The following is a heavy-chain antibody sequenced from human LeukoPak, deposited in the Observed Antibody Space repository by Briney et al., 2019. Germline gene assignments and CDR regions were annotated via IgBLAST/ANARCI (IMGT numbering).Heavy chain of an antibody. Sequence: SETMSLTCAVYGGSFSGYYWSWIRQPPGKGLEWIGEINHSGSTNYNPSLKSRVTISVDTSKNQFSLKLSSVTAADTAVYYCARDYDILTGYTVATYAFDIWGQGTMVTVSS. J-gene: IGHJ3*02. CDR1: GGSFSGYY. CDR3: ARDYDILTGYTVATYAFDI. V-gene: IGHV4-34*01. D-gene: IGHD3-9*01. CDR2: INHSGST.